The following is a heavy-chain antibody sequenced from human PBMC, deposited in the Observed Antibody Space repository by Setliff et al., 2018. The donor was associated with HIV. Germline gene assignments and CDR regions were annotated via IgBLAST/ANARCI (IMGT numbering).Heavy chain of an antibody. V-gene: IGHV3-21*01. CDR1: GFVFSKYW. D-gene: IGHD1-26*01. Sequence: GGSLRLSCAASGFVFSKYWMHWVRQVPGEGLEWVSSIDPSSSYIYYADSVKGRFTISRDNGKNSVYLKMDSLRAEDTAMYYCTRLVGGDGGSSCFDFWGQGTLVTVSS. CDR2: IDPSSSYI. J-gene: IGHJ4*02. CDR3: TRLVGGDGGSSCFDF.